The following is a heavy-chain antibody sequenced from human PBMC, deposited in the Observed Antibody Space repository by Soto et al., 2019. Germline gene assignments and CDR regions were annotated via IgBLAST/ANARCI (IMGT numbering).Heavy chain of an antibody. Sequence: PXETLSLTCTVSGGSVSSGSYYWSWKRQPPGKGLEWIGYIYYSGSTNYNPSLKSRVTISVDTSKNQFSLKLSSVTAADTAVYYCARESDYYDSSGHDAFDTWGQGTMVTVSS. CDR3: ARESDYYDSSGHDAFDT. V-gene: IGHV4-61*01. D-gene: IGHD3-22*01. CDR1: GGSVSSGSYY. CDR2: IYYSGST. J-gene: IGHJ3*02.